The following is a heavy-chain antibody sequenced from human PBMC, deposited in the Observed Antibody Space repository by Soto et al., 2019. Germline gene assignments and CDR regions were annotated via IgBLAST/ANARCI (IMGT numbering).Heavy chain of an antibody. CDR2: ISLDGKNK. CDR1: GFIFSSYG. CDR3: AREEMLVDKDLAYYYYGMDV. J-gene: IGHJ6*02. D-gene: IGHD5-12*01. V-gene: IGHV3-30*03. Sequence: QVQLVESGGSVVQPGRSLRLSCVASGFIFSSYGMHWVRQAPGKGLEWVAVISLDGKNKYYADSVQGRSVISRDNSKNTLYLEMSSLRPEDTAVYYCAREEMLVDKDLAYYYYGMDVWGQGTTVTVSS.